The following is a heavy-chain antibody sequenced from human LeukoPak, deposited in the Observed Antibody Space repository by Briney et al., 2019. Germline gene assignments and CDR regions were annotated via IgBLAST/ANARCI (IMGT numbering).Heavy chain of an antibody. V-gene: IGHV1-2*02. CDR1: GYTFTGYY. D-gene: IGHD2-15*01. J-gene: IGHJ5*01. CDR3: ARQADNNWFDS. CDR2: INPNSGGT. Sequence: ASVKVSCKASGYTFTGYYMHWVRQAPGQGLEWMGWINPNSGGTNYAQKFQGRVTMTRDTSISTAYMELSRLRSDDSAVFYCARQADNNWFDSWGQGTLATVSS.